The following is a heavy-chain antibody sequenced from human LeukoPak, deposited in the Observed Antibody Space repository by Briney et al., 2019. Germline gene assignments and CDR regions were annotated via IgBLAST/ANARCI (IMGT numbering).Heavy chain of an antibody. CDR1: GYSFTSYW. Sequence: GESLKISCKGFGYSFTSYWIGWVRQMPGKGLEWMGIIYPGDSDTRYSPSFQGQVTISADKSISTAYLQWSSLKASDTAMYYCARHREYDILTGYYTKKSYYYYYMDVWGKGTTVTVSS. CDR3: ARHREYDILTGYYTKKSYYYYYMDV. CDR2: IYPGDSDT. V-gene: IGHV5-51*01. D-gene: IGHD3-9*01. J-gene: IGHJ6*03.